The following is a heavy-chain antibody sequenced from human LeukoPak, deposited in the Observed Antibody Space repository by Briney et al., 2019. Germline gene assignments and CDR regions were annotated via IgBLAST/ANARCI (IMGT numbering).Heavy chain of an antibody. Sequence: GGSLRLSCAASGFSFSIYSVNWVRQAPGKGLEWISYISSTSSTIYYADSAKGRFTISRDNAKNSLYLQMHSLRDDDTAVYYCARDRRYTYGHFDYWGQGTLVTVSS. CDR1: GFSFSIYS. V-gene: IGHV3-48*02. CDR2: ISSTSSTI. J-gene: IGHJ4*02. D-gene: IGHD5-18*01. CDR3: ARDRRYTYGHFDY.